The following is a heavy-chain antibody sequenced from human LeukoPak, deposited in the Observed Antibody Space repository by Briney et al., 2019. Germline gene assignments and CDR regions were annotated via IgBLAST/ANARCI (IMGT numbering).Heavy chain of an antibody. V-gene: IGHV1-18*01. CDR1: GYTFTSYD. J-gene: IGHJ5*02. CDR3: ARPANYYGSGSYFPNWFDP. Sequence: ASVKVSCKASGYTFTSYDINWVRQATGQGLEWMGWISANNGNTNYAQKLQGRVTMTTDTSTSTAYMELRSLRSDDTAVYYCARPANYYGSGSYFPNWFDPWGQGTLVTVSS. D-gene: IGHD3-10*01. CDR2: ISANNGNT.